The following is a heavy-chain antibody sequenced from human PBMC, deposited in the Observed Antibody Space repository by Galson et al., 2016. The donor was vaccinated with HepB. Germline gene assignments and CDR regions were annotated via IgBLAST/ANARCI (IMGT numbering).Heavy chain of an antibody. J-gene: IGHJ6*02. CDR1: GITFSSYD. CDR3: ARNDYLTPYYHYGMDV. CDR2: ISYGGRNK. D-gene: IGHD4-11*01. Sequence: SLRLSCAASGITFSSYDMHWVRQAPGKGLEWLAVISYGGRNKNYADSVKGRFTVSRDDSKNTLYPQMNSLRPEDTAVYYCARNDYLTPYYHYGMDVWGQGTTVTVSS. V-gene: IGHV3-30-3*01.